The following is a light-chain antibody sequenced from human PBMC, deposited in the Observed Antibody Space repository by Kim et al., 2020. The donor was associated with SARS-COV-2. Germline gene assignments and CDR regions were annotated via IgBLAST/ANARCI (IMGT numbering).Light chain of an antibody. CDR2: GAS. CDR1: QTIPCTL. V-gene: IGKV3-20*01. J-gene: IGKJ1*01. Sequence: SPSERATLSCRASQTIPCTLLAWSKQKPGQAPRLLVYGASSRATGIPDRFSGSGSGTDFTLIISRLEPEDFAIYYCKNYGSSTWKFGQGTKVDIK. CDR3: KNYGSSTWK.